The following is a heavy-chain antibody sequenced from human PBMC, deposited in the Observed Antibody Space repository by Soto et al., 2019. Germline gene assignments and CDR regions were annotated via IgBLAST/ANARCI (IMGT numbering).Heavy chain of an antibody. D-gene: IGHD6-19*01. V-gene: IGHV3-23*01. CDR2: ISGGGDTS. CDR1: GFTFSNYA. J-gene: IGHJ4*01. CDR3: AKGGSSGVHCFDY. Sequence: ASLRLSCAVSGFTFSNYAISWVRQAPGKGLEWVSMISGGGDTSYYADSVKGRFTISRDNSRNTLYLQRNSLRAGDSSKYYCAKGGSSGVHCFDYWRTGTLVTVSS.